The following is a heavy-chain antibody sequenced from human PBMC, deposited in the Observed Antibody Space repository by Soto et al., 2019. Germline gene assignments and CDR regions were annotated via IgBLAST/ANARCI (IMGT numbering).Heavy chain of an antibody. CDR2: IYHSGST. CDR3: ARITMIVGDAFDI. Sequence: SETLSLTCAVSGGSISSGGYSWSWIRQPPGKGLEWIGYIYHSGSTYYNPSLKSRVTISVDRSKNQFSLKLSSVTAADTAVYYCARITMIVGDAFDIWGQGTMVTVS. D-gene: IGHD3-22*01. CDR1: GGSISSGGYS. J-gene: IGHJ3*02. V-gene: IGHV4-30-2*01.